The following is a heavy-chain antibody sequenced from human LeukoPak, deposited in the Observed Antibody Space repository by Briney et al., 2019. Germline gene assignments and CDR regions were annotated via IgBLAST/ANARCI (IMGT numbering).Heavy chain of an antibody. CDR1: GGTFSSYA. V-gene: IGHV1-69*13. D-gene: IGHD5-18*01. CDR2: IIPIFGTA. CDR3: AKDVDTAMATCAFDI. J-gene: IGHJ3*02. Sequence: ASVKVSCKASGGTFSSYAISWVRQAPGQGLEWMGGIIPIFGTANYAQKFQGRVTITADESTSTAYMELSSLRSEDTAVYYCAKDVDTAMATCAFDIWGQGTMVTVSS.